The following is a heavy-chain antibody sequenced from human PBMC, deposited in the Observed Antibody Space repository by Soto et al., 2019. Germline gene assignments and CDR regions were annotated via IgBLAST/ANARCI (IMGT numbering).Heavy chain of an antibody. V-gene: IGHV5-51*01. J-gene: IGHJ4*02. D-gene: IGHD2-15*01. CDR3: ARXEALPGLVVLPRYYFDY. CDR2: IYPGDSDT. CDR1: GYSFTIYW. Sequence: GESLKISCKGSGYSFTIYWIGWVRQMPGKGLEWMGIIYPGDSDTRYSPSFQGQVTISADKSISTAYLQWSSLKASDTAMYYCARXEALPGLVVLPRYYFDYWGQGTLVTVSS.